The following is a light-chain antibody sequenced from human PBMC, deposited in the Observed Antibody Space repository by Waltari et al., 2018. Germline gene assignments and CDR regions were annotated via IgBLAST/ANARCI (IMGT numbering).Light chain of an antibody. CDR2: DVS. Sequence: HSALTQPASVSGSPGPSITISCTGTSSDVGGYNYVSWYKQHPGKTPELMIYDVSNRPTGVSNCFSGAKSGNTASLTISGLQAEDEADYYCSSYISSSTLELFGGGTSLTVL. V-gene: IGLV2-14*03. CDR1: SSDVGGYNY. CDR3: SSYISSSTLEL. J-gene: IGLJ2*01.